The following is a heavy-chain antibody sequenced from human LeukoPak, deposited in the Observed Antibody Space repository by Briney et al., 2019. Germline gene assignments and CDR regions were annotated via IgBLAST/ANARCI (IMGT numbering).Heavy chain of an antibody. J-gene: IGHJ3*01. CDR1: GFTFSSYA. D-gene: IGHD1-26*01. Sequence: PGGSLRLSCAASGFTFSSYAMSWVRQAPGKGLEWVSSISGSGVSTYNADSVKGRFTISRDNSKNTLYLQMNSLRAEDTAIYYCTTALIYYDAFDVWGLGTRVTVSS. CDR2: ISGSGVST. V-gene: IGHV3-23*01. CDR3: TTALIYYDAFDV.